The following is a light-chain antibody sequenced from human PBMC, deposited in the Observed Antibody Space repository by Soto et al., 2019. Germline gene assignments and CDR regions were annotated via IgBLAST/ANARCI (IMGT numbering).Light chain of an antibody. CDR1: SSDVGGYNY. J-gene: IGLJ2*01. CDR3: SSYTSSGTLVV. V-gene: IGLV2-14*01. CDR2: DVS. Sequence: QSALTQPASVSGSPGQSITISCTGTSSDVGGYNYVSWYQQHPGKAPKLMIYDVSSRPSGVSNRFSGSKSGNTASLTISGLQAEDEADYYCSSYTSSGTLVVFGGGTKVT.